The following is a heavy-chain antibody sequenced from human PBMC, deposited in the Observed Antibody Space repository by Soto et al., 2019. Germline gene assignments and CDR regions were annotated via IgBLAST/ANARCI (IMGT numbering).Heavy chain of an antibody. CDR1: GGSISSYY. CDR2: IYYSGST. V-gene: IGHV4-59*08. J-gene: IGHJ6*02. D-gene: IGHD3-9*01. CDR3: ATNYDILTGQDRYYYYYGMDV. Sequence: PSETLSLTCTVSGGSISSYYWSWIRQPPGKGLEWIGYIYYSGSTNYNPSLKSRVTISVDTSKNQFSLKLSSVTAADTAVYYCATNYDILTGQDRYYYYYGMDVWGQGTTVTVSS.